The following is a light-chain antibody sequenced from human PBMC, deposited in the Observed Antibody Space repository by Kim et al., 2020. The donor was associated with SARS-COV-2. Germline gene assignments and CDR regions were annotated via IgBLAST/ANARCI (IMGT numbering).Light chain of an antibody. J-gene: IGKJ1*01. CDR1: QSITNS. CDR3: QQYFGFPWT. Sequence: AFIGARVTIPCRASQSITNSVAWYQQKPGKAPTLLISNASTLETGVPSTFSGSGSGTEFALSISSLQPDDFATYYCQQYFGFPWTFGQGTKVDIK. CDR2: NAS. V-gene: IGKV1-5*03.